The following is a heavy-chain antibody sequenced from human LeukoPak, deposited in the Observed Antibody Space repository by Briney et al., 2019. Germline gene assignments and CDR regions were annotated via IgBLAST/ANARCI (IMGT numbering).Heavy chain of an antibody. V-gene: IGHV4-31*03. CDR3: ARHSAGTTKDY. CDR2: IYYSGST. CDR1: GDSISSGGYY. Sequence: PSQTLSLTCTVSGDSISSGGYYWSWIRQHPGKGLEWIGYIYYSGSTYYNPSLKSRVTISVDTSKNQFSLKLSSVTAADTAVYYCARHSAGTTKDYWGQGTLVTVPS. J-gene: IGHJ4*02. D-gene: IGHD1-1*01.